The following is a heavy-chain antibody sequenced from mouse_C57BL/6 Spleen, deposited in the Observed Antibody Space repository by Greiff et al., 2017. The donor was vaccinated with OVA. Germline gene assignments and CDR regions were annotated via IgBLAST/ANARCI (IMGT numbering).Heavy chain of an antibody. CDR3: AREGNLDYGSSYDY. J-gene: IGHJ2*01. CDR2: IYPGSGNT. Sequence: QVQLQQSGAELVRPGASVKLSCKASGYTFTDYYINWVKQRPGQGLEWIARIYPGSGNTYYNEKFKGKATLTAEKSSSTAYMQLSSLTSEDSAVYFCAREGNLDYGSSYDYWGQGTTLTVSS. CDR1: GYTFTDYY. D-gene: IGHD1-1*01. V-gene: IGHV1-76*01.